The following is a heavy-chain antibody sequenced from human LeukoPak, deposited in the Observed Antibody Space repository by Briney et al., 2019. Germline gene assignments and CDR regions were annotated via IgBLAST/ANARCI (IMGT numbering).Heavy chain of an antibody. V-gene: IGHV3-74*01. CDR1: GFTFRTYW. J-gene: IGHJ4*02. CDR3: ARDLSSGSYRFFDN. D-gene: IGHD1-26*01. CDR2: ISTDAGSTT. Sequence: GGSLRLSRAASGFTFRTYWMHWVRQAPGKGLAWVSRISTDAGSTTGYADSVKGRFTISRDNAKNTLYLQMNSLRAEDTAVYYCARDLSSGSYRFFDNWGQGTLVTVAS.